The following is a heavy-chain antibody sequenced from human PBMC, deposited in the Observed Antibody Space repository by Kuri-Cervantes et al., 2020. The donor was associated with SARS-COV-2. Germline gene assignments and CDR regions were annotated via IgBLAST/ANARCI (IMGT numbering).Heavy chain of an antibody. Sequence: GSLRLSCTVSGGSISSHYWSWIRQPPGKVLEWIGYIYYSGSTNYNPSLKSRVTMSVDTSKNQFSLKLSSVTAADTAVYYCARDRAAMVNALDYWGQGTLVTVSS. CDR3: ARDRAAMVNALDY. CDR2: IYYSGST. J-gene: IGHJ4*02. D-gene: IGHD5-18*01. CDR1: GGSISSHY. V-gene: IGHV4-59*11.